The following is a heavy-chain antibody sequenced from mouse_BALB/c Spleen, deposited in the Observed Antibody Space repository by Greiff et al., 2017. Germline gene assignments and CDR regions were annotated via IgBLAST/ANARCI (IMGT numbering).Heavy chain of an antibody. Sequence: EVQLQQSGAELVRPGALVKLSCKASGFNITDYYMHWVKQRPEQGLEWIGWIDPENGNTIYDPKFQGKASITADTSSNTAYLQFSSLTSEDSAVYYCARSFSYYERYYAMDYWGQGTSVTVSS. CDR3: ARSFSYYERYYAMDY. D-gene: IGHD2-10*01. CDR1: GFNITDYY. CDR2: IDPENGNT. J-gene: IGHJ4*01. V-gene: IGHV14-1*02.